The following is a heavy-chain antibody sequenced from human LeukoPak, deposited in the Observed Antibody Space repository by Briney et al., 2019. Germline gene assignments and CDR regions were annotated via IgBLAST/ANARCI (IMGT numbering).Heavy chain of an antibody. Sequence: GGSLRLSCAASGFTFSSYSMNWVRQAPGKGLEWVSSISSSSRYIFYADSVQGRFTISRDNAKNSLYLQMNNLRAEDTAVYYCAREAPRGDFDYWGQGTLVTVSS. CDR2: ISSSSRYI. CDR1: GFTFSSYS. V-gene: IGHV3-21*01. J-gene: IGHJ4*02. CDR3: AREAPRGDFDY.